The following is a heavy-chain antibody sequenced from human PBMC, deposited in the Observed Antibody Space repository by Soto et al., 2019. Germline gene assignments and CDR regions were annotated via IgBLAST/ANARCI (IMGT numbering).Heavy chain of an antibody. D-gene: IGHD3-10*01. CDR1: GYTFTSYG. CDR2: ISAYNGNT. J-gene: IGHJ6*03. V-gene: IGHV1-18*01. CDR3: ARDYFPTPIFXYYYYYMDV. Sequence: QVQLVQSGAEVKKPGASVKVSCKASGYTFTSYGISWVRQAPGQGLEWMGWISAYNGNTNYAQKLQGRVTMTTDTSTSTAYMELRSLRSDDTAVYYCARDYFPTPIFXYYYYYMDVWGKGTTVTVSS.